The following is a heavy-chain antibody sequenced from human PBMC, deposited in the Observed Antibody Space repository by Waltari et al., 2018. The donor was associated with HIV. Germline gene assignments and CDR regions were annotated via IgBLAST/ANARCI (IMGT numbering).Heavy chain of an antibody. CDR2: INQPGSVK. V-gene: IGHV3-7*01. D-gene: IGHD4-17*01. J-gene: IGHJ4*02. Sequence: EVQLVESGGGLVQPGGSLRLSCAASGFAFNNYWMSWVRQAPGKGLEWVANINQPGSVKYSWDSVKGRFTISRDNAKNSLFLQMTSLRAEDTAVYYCARDGYSDWDVDYWGQGTLVTVSS. CDR1: GFAFNNYW. CDR3: ARDGYSDWDVDY.